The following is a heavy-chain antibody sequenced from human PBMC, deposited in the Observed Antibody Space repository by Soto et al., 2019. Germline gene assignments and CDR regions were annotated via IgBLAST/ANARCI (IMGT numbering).Heavy chain of an antibody. V-gene: IGHV3-23*01. CDR3: AKRVEYSSSWAPFDH. CDR2: ISPSGGDT. Sequence: EVQLLESGGGLVQPGGSLRLSCAASGFIFSDYAMSWVRQAPGKGLEWVSAISPSGGDTFDADSVKGRFAISRDNSKNTLSLQMNSLRAGDTAVYYCAKRVEYSSSWAPFDHWCRGTLVIVSS. J-gene: IGHJ4*02. D-gene: IGHD6-6*01. CDR1: GFIFSDYA.